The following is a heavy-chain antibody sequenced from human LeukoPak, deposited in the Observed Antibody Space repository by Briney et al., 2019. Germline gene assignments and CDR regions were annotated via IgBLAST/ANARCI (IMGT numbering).Heavy chain of an antibody. CDR3: AKLGGTARFDP. CDR1: RLFLSMDW. Sequence: PGGSLTLSCGPSRLFLSMDWMSWVRHAPERGLVWVAKIKQDRSEKDYVDSVKDRFTIYRDNAKNSLYLQMTNLRAEDTAIYYCAKLGGTARFDPWGQGTLVTVSS. CDR2: IKQDRSEK. D-gene: IGHD1-7*01. J-gene: IGHJ5*02. V-gene: IGHV3-7*01.